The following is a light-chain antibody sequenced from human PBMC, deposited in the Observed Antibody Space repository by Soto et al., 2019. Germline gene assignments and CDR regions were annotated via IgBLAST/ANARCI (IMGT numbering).Light chain of an antibody. CDR2: EVS. CDR1: SSDVGGYNS. CDR3: SSYTSSSTYV. V-gene: IGLV2-14*01. J-gene: IGLJ1*01. Sequence: QSALTQPASVSGSPGQSITISCTGTSSDVGGYNSVSWYQQHPGKAPKLMIYEVSNRPSGVSHRFSGSKSDNTASLTISGLQTEDEADYYCSSYTSSSTYVFGTGTKLTVL.